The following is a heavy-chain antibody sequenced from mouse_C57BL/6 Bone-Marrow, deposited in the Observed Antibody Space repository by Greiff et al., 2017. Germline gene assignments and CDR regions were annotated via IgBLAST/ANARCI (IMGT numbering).Heavy chain of an antibody. V-gene: IGHV1-59*01. Sequence: QVQLQQPGAELVRPGTSVKLSCKASGYTFTSYWMHWVKQRPGQGLEWIGVIDPSDSYTNYNQKFKGKATLTGDTSSSTAYMQLSSLTSEDSAVYYCARGGGNYAMDYWGQGTSVTVSS. CDR2: IDPSDSYT. CDR3: ARGGGNYAMDY. J-gene: IGHJ4*01. CDR1: GYTFTSYW.